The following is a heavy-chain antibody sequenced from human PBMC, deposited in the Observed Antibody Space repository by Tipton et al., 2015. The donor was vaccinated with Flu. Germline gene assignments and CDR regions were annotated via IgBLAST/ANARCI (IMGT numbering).Heavy chain of an antibody. CDR1: GFSLSSYW. CDR2: INQDGSEK. V-gene: IGHV3-7*01. J-gene: IGHJ4*02. Sequence: SLRLSCAASGFSLSSYWVSWVRQAPGKGLEWVGNINQDGSEKYSIDSVRGRFTITRDNAKNSVDLQMNSLRVEDTAVYFCVRAIAAAGSRWGQGTLVTVSS. CDR3: VRAIAAAGSR. D-gene: IGHD6-13*01.